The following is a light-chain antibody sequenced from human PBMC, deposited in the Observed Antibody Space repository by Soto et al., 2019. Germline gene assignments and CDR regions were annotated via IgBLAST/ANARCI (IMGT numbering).Light chain of an antibody. V-gene: IGLV2-14*01. CDR2: DVS. CDR1: SSDVGGYNY. J-gene: IGLJ1*01. CDR3: SSYTSSSTLYV. Sequence: QSALTQPASLSGSPGQSITISCTGTSSDVGGYNYVSWYQQHPGKAPKLMIYDVSVRPSGVSNRFSGSKSGNTASLTISGLQAEDEADYYCSSYTSSSTLYVFGIGTKLTVL.